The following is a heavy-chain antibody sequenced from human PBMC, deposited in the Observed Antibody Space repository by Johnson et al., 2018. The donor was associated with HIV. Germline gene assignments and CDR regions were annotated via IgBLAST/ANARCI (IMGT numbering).Heavy chain of an antibody. CDR1: GFTFSSYA. J-gene: IGHJ3*02. D-gene: IGHD5-12*01. CDR3: AKEGRYVEGAFDI. Sequence: QVQLVEFGGGVVQPGRSLRLSCAASGFTFSSYAMHWVRQAPGKGLEWVAVISYDGSNKYYADSVKGRFTISRDNSKNTLYLQMNSLRAEDTAVYYCAKEGRYVEGAFDIWGQGTMVTVSS. V-gene: IGHV3-30*04. CDR2: ISYDGSNK.